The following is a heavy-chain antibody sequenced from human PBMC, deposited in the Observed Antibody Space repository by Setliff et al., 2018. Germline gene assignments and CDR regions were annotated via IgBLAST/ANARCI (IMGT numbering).Heavy chain of an antibody. V-gene: IGHV4-38-2*01. CDR3: ARGRMRGSCSGPSCTYDPFDI. CDR2: IYHSGSS. D-gene: IGHD2-2*01. CDR1: GISITSGHY. Sequence: SETLSLTCDVSGISITSGHYWGWIRQPPGKGLEWIATIYHSGSSYYNPSLRSRVTISVDTSKNQFSLILRSVTAADTAVYYCARGRMRGSCSGPSCTYDPFDIWGQGTPVTVS. J-gene: IGHJ3*02.